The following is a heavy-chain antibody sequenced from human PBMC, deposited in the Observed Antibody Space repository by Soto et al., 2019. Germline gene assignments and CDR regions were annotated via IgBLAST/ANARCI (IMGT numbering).Heavy chain of an antibody. CDR1: GYTFSNYG. J-gene: IGHJ6*02. Sequence: QVQLVQSGAEVRKPGASVKVSCKASGYTFSNYGLSWVRQAPGQGLEWMGWISDYNGNTHYAQKFQGRLIMTTDTSTSTASVELRSLTSDDTAVYFCAREGYYSGSGTYSPPRYYGMDVWGQGTTVTVSS. CDR2: ISDYNGNT. CDR3: AREGYYSGSGTYSPPRYYGMDV. V-gene: IGHV1-18*01. D-gene: IGHD3-10*01.